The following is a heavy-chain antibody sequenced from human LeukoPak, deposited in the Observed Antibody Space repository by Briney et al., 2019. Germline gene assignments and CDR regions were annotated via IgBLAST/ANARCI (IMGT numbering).Heavy chain of an antibody. CDR1: GGSFRGYY. D-gene: IGHD2-2*02. CDR2: INHSGSS. V-gene: IGHV4-34*01. CDR3: AREGYCSGTSCYNFNY. J-gene: IGHJ4*02. Sequence: PSETLSLTCAVYGGSFRGYYWSRIRQPPGKGLEWIGEINHSGSSNYNPSLKSRVTISLDTSKNQFSLNLSSVTAADTAVYYCAREGYCSGTSCYNFNYWGQGTLVTVSS.